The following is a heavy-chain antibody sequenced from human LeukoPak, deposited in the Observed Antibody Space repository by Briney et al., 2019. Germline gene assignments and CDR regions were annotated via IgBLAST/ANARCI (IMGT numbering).Heavy chain of an antibody. D-gene: IGHD6-19*01. J-gene: IGHJ6*02. CDR3: ARAQWDSSGWYNEVGGYYYYGMDV. V-gene: IGHV3-21*01. CDR2: ISSSSSYI. CDR1: GFTFSSYS. Sequence: GGSLRLSCAASGFTFSSYSMNWVRQAPGKGLEWVSSISSSSSYIYYADSVKGRFTISRDNAKNSLYLQMNSLRAEDTAVYYCARAQWDSSGWYNEVGGYYYYGMDVWGQGTTVTVSS.